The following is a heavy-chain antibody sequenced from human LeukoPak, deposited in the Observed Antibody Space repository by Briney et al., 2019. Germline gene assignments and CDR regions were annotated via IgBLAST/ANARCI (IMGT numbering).Heavy chain of an antibody. Sequence: ASVKVSCKASGYTFTSYGISWVRQAPGQGLAWMGWISAYNGNTNYAQKLQGRVTMTTDTSTSTAYMELRSLRSDDMAVYYCARYWAPAMLGPLSGLGYGDYGGGYYFDYWGQGTLVTVSS. CDR1: GYTFTSYG. D-gene: IGHD4-17*01. CDR2: ISAYNGNT. V-gene: IGHV1-18*03. CDR3: ARYWAPAMLGPLSGLGYGDYGGGYYFDY. J-gene: IGHJ4*02.